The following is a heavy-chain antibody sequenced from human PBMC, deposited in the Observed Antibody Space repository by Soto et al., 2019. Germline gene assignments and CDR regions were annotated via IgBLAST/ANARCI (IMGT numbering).Heavy chain of an antibody. J-gene: IGHJ6*03. D-gene: IGHD3-16*01. Sequence: ASVKVSCKASGYIFTNYGVTWVRQAPGQGPEWMGWITPRSGNTNYAEKFQGRLTVTVDTSTSTAYMDLTSLRSDDTAIYFCARGQPGGSYYMDVWGEGTTVTVSS. CDR3: ARGQPGGSYYMDV. CDR2: ITPRSGNT. V-gene: IGHV1-18*04. CDR1: GYIFTNYG.